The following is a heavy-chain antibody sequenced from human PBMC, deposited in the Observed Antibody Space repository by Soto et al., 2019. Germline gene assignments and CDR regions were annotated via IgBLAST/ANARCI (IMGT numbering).Heavy chain of an antibody. D-gene: IGHD2-15*01. CDR3: ARGGCGDY. CDR2: ISAHNGNP. J-gene: IGHJ4*02. V-gene: IGHV1-18*01. CDR1: GYAFTTYG. Sequence: QVHLVQSGAEVKKPGASVKVSCQGSGYAFTTYGITWVRQAPGQGLELMGWISAHNGNPNYAQTRQGRVTVTRDTPSSPAYMELRRLSYDDTAVYYCARGGCGDYWGQGALVTVTS.